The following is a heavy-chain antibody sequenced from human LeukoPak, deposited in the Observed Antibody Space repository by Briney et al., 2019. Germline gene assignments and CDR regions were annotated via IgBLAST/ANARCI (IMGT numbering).Heavy chain of an antibody. Sequence: TGGSLRLSCAASGFTFSDTWMSWVRQAPGKGLEWVGRIKSKTDGGPTDYAAAVKGRFTISRDDSENTLYLQVDSLKTEGTAVYYCTTDSVGRWGQGTLVTVSS. CDR3: TTDSVGR. J-gene: IGHJ5*02. CDR2: IKSKTDGGPT. V-gene: IGHV3-15*01. CDR1: GFTFSDTW.